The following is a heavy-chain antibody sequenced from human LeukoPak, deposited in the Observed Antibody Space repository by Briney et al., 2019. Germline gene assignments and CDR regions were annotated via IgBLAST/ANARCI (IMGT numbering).Heavy chain of an antibody. CDR3: ARDPPEDEWNSLDS. D-gene: IGHD1-7*01. CDR2: IHYSGLT. CDR1: GGSISSYH. V-gene: IGHV4-59*01. J-gene: IGHJ4*02. Sequence: SETLSLTCTVSGGSISSYHWSWIRQPPGKGLEWIGFIHYSGLTVYSPSLQSRVTMSVDTSRNQFSLDLSSVTAADTALYYCARDPPEDEWNSLDSWGQGILVTVSS.